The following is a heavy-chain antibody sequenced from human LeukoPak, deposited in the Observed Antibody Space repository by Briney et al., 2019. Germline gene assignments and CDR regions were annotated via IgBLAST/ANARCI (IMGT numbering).Heavy chain of an antibody. D-gene: IGHD3-10*01. V-gene: IGHV3-23*01. CDR3: AKDKSYYYDSGSYGLDY. CDR1: GFTFSSYA. Sequence: GGSLRLSCAASGFTFSSYAMSWVRQAPGKGLEWVSAISGSGGSTYYADSVKGRFTISRDNPKNTLYLQMNSLRAEDTAVYYCAKDKSYYYDSGSYGLDYWGQGTLVTVSS. CDR2: ISGSGGST. J-gene: IGHJ4*02.